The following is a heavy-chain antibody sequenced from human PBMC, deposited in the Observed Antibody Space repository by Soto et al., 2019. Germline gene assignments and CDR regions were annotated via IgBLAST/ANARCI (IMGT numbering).Heavy chain of an antibody. Sequence: ASVKVSCKASGYTFTSYAMHWVRQAPGQSPEWMGWIAAVNGKTDYSQKFQDRVTLTSDTSANTLYMDLTGLRFEDTAVYYCARGNTGYDYGFFEYWGQGTLVTVSS. J-gene: IGHJ4*02. CDR1: GYTFTSYA. V-gene: IGHV1-3*01. D-gene: IGHD5-12*01. CDR2: IAAVNGKT. CDR3: ARGNTGYDYGFFEY.